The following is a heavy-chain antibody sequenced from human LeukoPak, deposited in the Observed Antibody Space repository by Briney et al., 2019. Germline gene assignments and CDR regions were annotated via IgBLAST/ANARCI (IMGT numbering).Heavy chain of an antibody. CDR3: TRDFVF. CDR1: GFSFSTYW. D-gene: IGHD3-3*01. CDR2: INQDGGVK. V-gene: IGHV3-7*01. J-gene: IGHJ4*02. Sequence: GGSLRLSCAASGFSFSTYWMDWVRQAPGGGGGGVGNINQDGGVKHSVDSVRGRFTSSRDNARNSVYLQMNALRVEDTGVYNCTRDFVFWGQGSLVTASS.